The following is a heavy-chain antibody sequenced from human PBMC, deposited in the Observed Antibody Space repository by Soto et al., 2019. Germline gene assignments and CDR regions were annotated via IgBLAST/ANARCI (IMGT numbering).Heavy chain of an antibody. D-gene: IGHD2-15*01. CDR3: ASLTGYCSGGSCFA. CDR1: GFTFSSYN. V-gene: IGHV3-21*01. J-gene: IGHJ5*02. Sequence: GGSLRLSCAASGFTFSSYNMNWVRQAPGKGLEWVSSISSGSSYIYYADSVKGRFTISRDNAKNSLYLQMNSLRAEDTAVYYCASLTGYCSGGSCFAWGQGTLVTVSS. CDR2: ISSGSSYI.